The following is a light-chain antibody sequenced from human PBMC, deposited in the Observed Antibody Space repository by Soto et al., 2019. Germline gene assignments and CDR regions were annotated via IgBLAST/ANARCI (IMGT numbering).Light chain of an antibody. Sequence: QSVLTQPPSASGSFGQSVTISCTGTSSDVGGYNYVSWYQQYPGKAPKLMIYEVSERPSGVPDRFSGSKSGNTASLTVSGLQADDEADYYCSSYSGTNSHYVFGTGTKVTVL. J-gene: IGLJ1*01. CDR3: SSYSGTNSHYV. V-gene: IGLV2-8*01. CDR1: SSDVGGYNY. CDR2: EVS.